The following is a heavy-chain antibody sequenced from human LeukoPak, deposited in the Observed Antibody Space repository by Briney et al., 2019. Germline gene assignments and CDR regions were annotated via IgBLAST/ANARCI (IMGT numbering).Heavy chain of an antibody. Sequence: QAGRSLRLSCAASGFTFSSYGMHWVRQAPGKGLEWVAVIWYDGSNKYYADSVKGRFTISRDNSKNTLYLQMNSLRAEDTAVYYCARLYYDSSGYYQICYFDYWGQGTLVTVSS. CDR1: GFTFSSYG. CDR2: IWYDGSNK. J-gene: IGHJ4*02. V-gene: IGHV3-33*01. CDR3: ARLYYDSSGYYQICYFDY. D-gene: IGHD3-22*01.